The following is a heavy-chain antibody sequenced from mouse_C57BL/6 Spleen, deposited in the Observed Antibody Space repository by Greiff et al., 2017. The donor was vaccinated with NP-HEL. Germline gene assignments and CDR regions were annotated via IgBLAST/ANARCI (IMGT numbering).Heavy chain of an antibody. CDR2: ISYDGSN. J-gene: IGHJ1*03. Sequence: DVQLQESGPGLVKPSQSLSLTCSATGYSITSGYYWNWIRQFPGNKLEWMGYISYDGSNNYNPSLKNRISITRDTSKNQFFLKLNSVTTEDTATYYCARVGGSSLYWYFDVWGTGTTVTVSS. V-gene: IGHV3-6*01. CDR1: GYSITSGYY. CDR3: ARVGGSSLYWYFDV. D-gene: IGHD1-1*01.